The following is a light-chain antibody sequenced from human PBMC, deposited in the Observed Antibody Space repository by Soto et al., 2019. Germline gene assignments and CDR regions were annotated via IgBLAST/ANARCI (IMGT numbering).Light chain of an antibody. CDR3: QQYNRYPWT. J-gene: IGKJ1*01. Sequence: DIQMTKSPSSLSASVGNRVNITSRGSQSISNSLAWFQQKPGKAPKSLIYAASSLQSVVPSKFSGSGSGTEFTRTISSLQHEDCVTYYGQQYNRYPWTFSHGNKVEI. CDR2: AAS. V-gene: IGKV1-16*02. CDR1: QSISNS.